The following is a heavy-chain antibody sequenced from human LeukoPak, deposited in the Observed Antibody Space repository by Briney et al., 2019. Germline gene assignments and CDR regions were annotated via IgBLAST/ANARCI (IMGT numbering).Heavy chain of an antibody. V-gene: IGHV3-21*06. Sequence: GGALRLSCTASGFTFSTYAMTWFRQAPGKGLEWISSMSSGSSYIYYADSVRGRFTISRDNTKNSLYLEMNNLRGEDTAIYYCASDRPTGASRVFVVQWGQGTPVTVSS. D-gene: IGHD2-21*01. CDR3: ASDRPTGASRVFVVQ. CDR1: GFTFSTYA. J-gene: IGHJ4*02. CDR2: MSSGSSYI.